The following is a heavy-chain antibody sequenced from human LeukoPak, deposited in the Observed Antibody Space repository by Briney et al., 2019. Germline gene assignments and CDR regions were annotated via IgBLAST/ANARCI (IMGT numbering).Heavy chain of an antibody. Sequence: GGSLRLSCAASGFTFSTYWMTWVRQAPGRGLEWVANIKTDGSQIYYVDSVKGRFTISRDNAKNSLYLQMNSLRAEDTAVYYCARDLNWETYWGQGTLVTVSS. V-gene: IGHV3-7*01. CDR2: IKTDGSQI. CDR3: ARDLNWETY. J-gene: IGHJ4*02. D-gene: IGHD1-1*01. CDR1: GFTFSTYW.